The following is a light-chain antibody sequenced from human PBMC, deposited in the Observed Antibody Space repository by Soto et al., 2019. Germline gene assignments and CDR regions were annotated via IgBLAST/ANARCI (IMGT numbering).Light chain of an antibody. CDR2: KTS. V-gene: IGKV1-5*03. J-gene: IGKJ1*01. CDR3: QQSYSTRTWT. Sequence: DSQVSQSPSTLSASVGDRVTMTCRASQNIGIYLAWYQQKPGKAPKLLIQKTSSLESGVPSRFSGSGSGTDFTLTISSLQPEDFATYYCQQSYSTRTWTFGQGTKVDIK. CDR1: QNIGIY.